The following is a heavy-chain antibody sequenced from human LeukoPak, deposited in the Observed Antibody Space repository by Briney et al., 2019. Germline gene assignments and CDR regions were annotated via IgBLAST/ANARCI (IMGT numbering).Heavy chain of an antibody. V-gene: IGHV3-48*03. CDR2: ISSSGSTI. J-gene: IGHJ4*02. CDR1: GFTFSSYE. Sequence: GGSLRLSCAASGFTFSSYEMNWVRQAPGKGLEWVSYISSSGSTIYYADSVKGRFTISRDNAKNSLYLQMNSLRAEDTAVHYCARDPYCSGGSCYHFDYWGQGTLVTVSS. D-gene: IGHD2-15*01. CDR3: ARDPYCSGGSCYHFDY.